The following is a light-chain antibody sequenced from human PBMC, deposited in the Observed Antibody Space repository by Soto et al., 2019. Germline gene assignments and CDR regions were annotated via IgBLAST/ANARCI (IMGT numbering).Light chain of an antibody. Sequence: QSVLTQPAPVSGSPGQSITISCTGTSSDVGGYDYVSWYQQHPGKAPKLMIYDVSSRPSGVSNRFSGSKSGSTASLTISGLQAEDEADYYCNSYTSSTTLVFGGGTKLIVL. CDR2: DVS. CDR3: NSYTSSTTLV. J-gene: IGLJ2*01. V-gene: IGLV2-14*03. CDR1: SSDVGGYDY.